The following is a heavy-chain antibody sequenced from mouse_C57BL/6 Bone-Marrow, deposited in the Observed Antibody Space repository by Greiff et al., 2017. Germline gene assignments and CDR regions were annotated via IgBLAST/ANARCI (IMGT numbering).Heavy chain of an antibody. CDR3: TTVGYDMFAY. V-gene: IGHV14-4*01. J-gene: IGHJ3*01. Sequence: QLHQSGAALVMPGASVKLSCTASGFHIKDDYMHWVKQSPEQGLEWIGLIDPENGDTEYASKFQGKATITADTSSNTAYLQLSSLTSEDTAVYYCTTVGYDMFAYWGQGTLVTVSA. CDR2: IDPENGDT. CDR1: GFHIKDDY. D-gene: IGHD2-2*01.